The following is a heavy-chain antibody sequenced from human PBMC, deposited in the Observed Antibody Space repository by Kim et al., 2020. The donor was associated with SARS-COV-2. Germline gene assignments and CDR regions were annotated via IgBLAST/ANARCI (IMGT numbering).Heavy chain of an antibody. D-gene: IGHD1-7*01. CDR2: ISSSGSTI. V-gene: IGHV3-11*01. Sequence: GGSLRLSCAASGFTFSDYYMSWIRQAPGKGLEWVSYISSSGSTIYYADSVKGRFTISRDNAKNSLYLQMNSLRAEDTAVYYCARDRYNWNSWLDYWGQGTLVTVSS. CDR3: ARDRYNWNSWLDY. CDR1: GFTFSDYY. J-gene: IGHJ4*02.